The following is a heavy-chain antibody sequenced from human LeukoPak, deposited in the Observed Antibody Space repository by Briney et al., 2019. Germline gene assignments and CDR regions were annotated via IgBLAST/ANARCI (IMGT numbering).Heavy chain of an antibody. V-gene: IGHV4-34*01. Sequence: SETLSLTCAVYGGSFSGYYWSWIRQPPRKGLEWIGEINHSGSTNYNPSLESRVTISVVTSKNQFSLKLSSVTAADTAVYYCARGRGNWNERWANLFDPWGQGTLVTVSS. CDR2: INHSGST. J-gene: IGHJ5*02. CDR3: ARGRGNWNERWANLFDP. D-gene: IGHD1-1*01. CDR1: GGSFSGYY.